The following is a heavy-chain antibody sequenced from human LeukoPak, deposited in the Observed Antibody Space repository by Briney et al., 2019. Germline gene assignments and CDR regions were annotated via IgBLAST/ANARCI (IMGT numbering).Heavy chain of an antibody. J-gene: IGHJ6*02. Sequence: PGGSLRLSCAASGFSFSDAWMNWARQAPGKGLEWVASINHNGNVNYCVDSVKGRFTISRDNAKNSLYLQMSNLRAEDTAVYFCARGGGLDVWGQGATVTVSS. CDR3: ARGGGLDV. CDR1: GFSFSDAW. CDR2: INHNGNVN. D-gene: IGHD3-16*01. V-gene: IGHV3-7*03.